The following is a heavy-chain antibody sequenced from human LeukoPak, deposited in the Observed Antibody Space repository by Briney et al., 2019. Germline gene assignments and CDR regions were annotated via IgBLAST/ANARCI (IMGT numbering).Heavy chain of an antibody. CDR2: IYTSGST. CDR1: GGSISSGSYY. Sequence: SQTLSLTCTVSGGSISSGSYYWSWIRQPAGEGLEWIGRIYTSGSTNYNPSLKSRVTISVDTSKNQFSLKLSSVTAADTAVYYCARERYYDFWSGPIDYWGQGTLVTVSS. J-gene: IGHJ4*02. D-gene: IGHD3-3*01. CDR3: ARERYYDFWSGPIDY. V-gene: IGHV4-61*02.